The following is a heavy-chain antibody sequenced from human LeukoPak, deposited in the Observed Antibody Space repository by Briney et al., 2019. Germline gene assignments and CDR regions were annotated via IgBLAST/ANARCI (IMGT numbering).Heavy chain of an antibody. V-gene: IGHV3-30*18. CDR1: GFTFSSYG. CDR3: AKVRWFGELSTPDAFDI. Sequence: GGSLRLSCAASGFTFSSYGMHWVRQAPGKGLEWVALVSYGGDIEYYADSVKGRFTISRDNSKNTLYLEMSSLRPDDTAVYYCAKVRWFGELSTPDAFDIWGQGTLVTVSS. D-gene: IGHD3-10*01. CDR2: VSYGGDIE. J-gene: IGHJ3*02.